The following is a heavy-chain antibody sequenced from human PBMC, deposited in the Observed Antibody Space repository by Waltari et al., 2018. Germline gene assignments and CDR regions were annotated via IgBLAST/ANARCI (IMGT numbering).Heavy chain of an antibody. J-gene: IGHJ4*02. D-gene: IGHD1-26*01. CDR1: GYTFTGYY. CDR2: INPNSGGT. CDR3: ASKGSGSYVLDY. V-gene: IGHV1-2*06. Sequence: QVQLVQSGAEVKKPGASVKVSCKASGYTFTGYYMHWVRQAPGQGLEWMGRINPNSGGTNYAQKCQGRVTMTRDTSISTAYMELSRLRSDDTAVYYCASKGSGSYVLDYWGQGTLVTVSS.